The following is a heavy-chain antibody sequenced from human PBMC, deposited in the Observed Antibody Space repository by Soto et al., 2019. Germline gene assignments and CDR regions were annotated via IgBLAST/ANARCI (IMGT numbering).Heavy chain of an antibody. CDR1: GYTFTCQY. Sequence: ASVXVSCKASGYTFTCQYSHCLRQAPGQGPEWMGEIGPASGDTRYAQKFQGRVTMTRDTSITTVYVELNNLSPDDTAVYYCGRGRSGPLVVFHWGQGTPVTVSS. D-gene: IGHD2-2*01. V-gene: IGHV1-2*02. J-gene: IGHJ4*02. CDR3: GRGRSGPLVVFH. CDR2: IGPASGDT.